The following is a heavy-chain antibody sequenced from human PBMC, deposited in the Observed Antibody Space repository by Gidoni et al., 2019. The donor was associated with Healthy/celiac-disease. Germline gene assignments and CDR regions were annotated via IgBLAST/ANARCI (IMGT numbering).Heavy chain of an antibody. J-gene: IGHJ5*02. CDR3: AREYSSSWYRLGWFDP. CDR2: ISSSSSYI. D-gene: IGHD6-13*01. V-gene: IGHV3-21*01. CDR1: GFTFSSYS. Sequence: EVQLVESGGGLVKPGGSLSLSCAASGFTFSSYSMNWVRQAPGKGLEWVSSISSSSSYIYYADSVKGRFTISRDNAKNSLYLQMNSLRAEDTAVYYCAREYSSSWYRLGWFDPWGQGTLVTVSS.